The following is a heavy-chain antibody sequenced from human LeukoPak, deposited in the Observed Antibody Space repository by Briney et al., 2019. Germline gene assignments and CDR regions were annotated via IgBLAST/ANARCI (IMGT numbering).Heavy chain of an antibody. Sequence: GSLGLLLEAFGFTVSSNYNSWVRQAPGKGAGVVSVNYSGGCTYYADSVKGRFTISRDNSKNTLYLQMNSLRAEDTAVYYCARDLRARYYYGSGSYDVGWFDPWGQGTLVTVSS. V-gene: IGHV3-66*01. J-gene: IGHJ5*02. D-gene: IGHD3-10*01. CDR1: GFTVSSNY. CDR3: ARDLRARYYYGSGSYDVGWFDP. CDR2: NYSGGCT.